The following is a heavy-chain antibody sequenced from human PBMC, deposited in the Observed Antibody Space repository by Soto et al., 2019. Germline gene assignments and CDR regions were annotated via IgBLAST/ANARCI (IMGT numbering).Heavy chain of an antibody. Sequence: GGSLRLSCASSGLTFSSYAMHWVRQAPGKGLEWVAVISYDGSNKYYADSVKGRFTISRDNSKNTLYLQMNSLRAEDTAVYYCASGYGMDVWGQGTTVTVSS. J-gene: IGHJ6*02. CDR3: ASGYGMDV. V-gene: IGHV3-30-3*01. CDR1: GLTFSSYA. CDR2: ISYDGSNK.